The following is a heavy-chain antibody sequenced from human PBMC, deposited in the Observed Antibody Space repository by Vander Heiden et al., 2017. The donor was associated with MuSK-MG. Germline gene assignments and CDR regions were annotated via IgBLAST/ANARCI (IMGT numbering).Heavy chain of an antibody. V-gene: IGHV3-30*18. J-gene: IGHJ4*02. Sequence: QVQLVESGGGVVQPGRSLRLSCAASGFTFSSYGMHWVRQAPGKGLEWVALISYDGSNKYYADSVKGRFTISRDSSKNTLFLQMNSLRAEDTAVYYCAKDHGKRDRISMVRGVAVGYWGQGTLVIVSS. CDR2: ISYDGSNK. CDR1: GFTFSSYG. D-gene: IGHD3-10*01. CDR3: AKDHGKRDRISMVRGVAVGY.